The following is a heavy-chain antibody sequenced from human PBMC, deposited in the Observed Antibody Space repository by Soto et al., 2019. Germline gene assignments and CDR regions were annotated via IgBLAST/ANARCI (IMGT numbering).Heavy chain of an antibody. Sequence: QVQLVESGGGVVQPGRSLRLSCADSGFTFSSYGMHWVRQAPGKGLEWVAVISYDGSNKYYADSVKGRFTISRDNSKNTLYLQMNSLRAEDTAVYYCAKIRGRATMVRGVSYYYYGMDVWGQGTTVTVSS. CDR2: ISYDGSNK. CDR3: AKIRGRATMVRGVSYYYYGMDV. V-gene: IGHV3-30*18. CDR1: GFTFSSYG. J-gene: IGHJ6*02. D-gene: IGHD3-10*01.